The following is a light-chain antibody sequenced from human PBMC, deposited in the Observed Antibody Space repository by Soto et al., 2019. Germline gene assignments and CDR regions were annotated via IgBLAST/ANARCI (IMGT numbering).Light chain of an antibody. CDR3: QHYNGYWT. CDR2: DAS. V-gene: IGKV1-5*01. J-gene: IGKJ1*01. Sequence: SNLSASVGDSVTITCRASQSISRWLAWYQQKAGEAPKLLIYDASILESGVPSRFSGSGSGTEFTLTISSLQPDDSATYYCQHYNGYWTFGQGTKVDIK. CDR1: QSISRW.